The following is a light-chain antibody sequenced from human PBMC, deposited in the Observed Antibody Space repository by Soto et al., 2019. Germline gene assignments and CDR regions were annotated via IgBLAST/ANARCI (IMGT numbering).Light chain of an antibody. CDR3: QQYGSSRRT. CDR2: GAS. CDR1: QNVSSSY. V-gene: IGKV3-20*01. Sequence: EIVLTQSPGTLSLSPGERDTISCRASQNVSSSYLAWYQQKPGQAPRLLIYGASSRATGIPDRFSGSGSGTDFTLTISRLEPEDFAVYYCQQYGSSRRTFGQGTKVDI. J-gene: IGKJ1*01.